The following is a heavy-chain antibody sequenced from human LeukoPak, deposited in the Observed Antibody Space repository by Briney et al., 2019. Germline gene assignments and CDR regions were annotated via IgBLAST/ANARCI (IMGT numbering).Heavy chain of an antibody. Sequence: SETLSLTCTVSGGSISSYYWSWIRQPPGKGLEWIGYIYNSGSTNYNPSLKSRVTISVDTSKNQFSLKLSSVTAADTAVYYCAREYCSSTSCPSDYWGQGTLVTVYS. CDR3: AREYCSSTSCPSDY. J-gene: IGHJ4*02. V-gene: IGHV4-59*01. CDR2: IYNSGST. CDR1: GGSISSYY. D-gene: IGHD2-2*01.